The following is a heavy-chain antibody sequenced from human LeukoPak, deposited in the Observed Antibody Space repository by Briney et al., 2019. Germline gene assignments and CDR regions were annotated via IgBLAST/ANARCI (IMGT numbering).Heavy chain of an antibody. D-gene: IGHD3-10*01. CDR1: GFTFSSYW. CDR3: AKDGQGVLWFGELSTPYYFDY. J-gene: IGHJ4*02. Sequence: GGSLRLSCAASGFTFSSYWMSWVRQAPGKGLEWVSSISGSSSYIYYADSVKGRFTISRDNAKNSLYLQMNSLRAEDTAVYYCAKDGQGVLWFGELSTPYYFDYWGQGTLVTVSS. V-gene: IGHV3-21*01. CDR2: ISGSSSYI.